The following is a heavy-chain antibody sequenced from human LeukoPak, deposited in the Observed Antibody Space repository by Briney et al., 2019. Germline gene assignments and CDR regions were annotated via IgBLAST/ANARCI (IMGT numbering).Heavy chain of an antibody. J-gene: IGHJ6*03. D-gene: IGHD3-10*01. CDR2: INPNSGGT. V-gene: IGHV1-2*02. CDR3: ARGGDMDV. CDR1: GYTFTDYF. Sequence: WASVKVSCKASGYTFTDYFIHWVRQAPGQGLEWMGWINPNSGGTNYAQNFQGRVTVTRDTSISTAYMELSSLRSDDTAVYHCARGGDMDVWGKGTTVTVSS.